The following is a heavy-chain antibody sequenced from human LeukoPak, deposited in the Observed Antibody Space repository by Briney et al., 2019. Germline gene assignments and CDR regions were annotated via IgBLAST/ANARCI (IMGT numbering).Heavy chain of an antibody. CDR1: SGSISSYY. CDR3: ARGPLRARSFDY. CDR2: IYSSGTI. D-gene: IGHD3-9*01. Sequence: SETLSLTCTVSSGSISSYYWSWIRQPPGKGLEWLGYIYSSGTINFNPSLKSRVTISVDTSKNQFSLKLSSVTAADTAVYYCARGPLRARSFDYWGQETLVTVSS. V-gene: IGHV4-59*12. J-gene: IGHJ4*02.